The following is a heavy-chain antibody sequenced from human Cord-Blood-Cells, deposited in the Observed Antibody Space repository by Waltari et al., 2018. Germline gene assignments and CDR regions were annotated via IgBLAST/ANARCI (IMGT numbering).Heavy chain of an antibody. J-gene: IGHJ3*02. CDR2: IYPSGST. Sequence: QVQLQESGPGLVKPSETLSLPCAVSGYSISSGYYWGGIRQPRGQGLEWIGSIYPSGSTYYNPSLKRRVTISVDTSKNQFSLKLSSVTAADTAVYYCAREIGYCSSTSCYDAFDIWGQGTMVTVSS. V-gene: IGHV4-38-2*02. CDR1: GYSISSGYY. CDR3: AREIGYCSSTSCYDAFDI. D-gene: IGHD2-2*01.